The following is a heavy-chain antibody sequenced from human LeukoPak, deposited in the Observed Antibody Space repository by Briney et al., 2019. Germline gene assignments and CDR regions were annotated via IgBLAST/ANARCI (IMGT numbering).Heavy chain of an antibody. Sequence: GRSLRLSCAASGFTFSSYGMHWVRQAPGKGLEWVAVISYDGSNKYYADSVKGRFTISRDNSKNTLYLQMNSLRAEDTAVYYCARSVSATPYFDYWGQGTLVTVSS. D-gene: IGHD2-15*01. CDR2: ISYDGSNK. CDR1: GFTFSSYG. CDR3: ARSVSATPYFDY. J-gene: IGHJ4*02. V-gene: IGHV3-30*03.